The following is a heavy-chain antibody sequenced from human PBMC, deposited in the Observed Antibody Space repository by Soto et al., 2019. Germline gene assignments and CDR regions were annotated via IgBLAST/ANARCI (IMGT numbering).Heavy chain of an antibody. V-gene: IGHV1-3*01. CDR2: INAGNGNT. D-gene: IGHD3-22*01. J-gene: IGHJ4*02. CDR3: ARAGYYYDCSGYYSYYFAY. Sequence: QVQLVQSGAEVKKPGASVKVSCKASGYTFTSYAMHWVRQAPGQRLEWMGWINAGNGNTKYSQKFQGRVSITRDTSASTAYMELSSLRSEDTAVYYCARAGYYYDCSGYYSYYFAYWGQGTLVTVSS. CDR1: GYTFTSYA.